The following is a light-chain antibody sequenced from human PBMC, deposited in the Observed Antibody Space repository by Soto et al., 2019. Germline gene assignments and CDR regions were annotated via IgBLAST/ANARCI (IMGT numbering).Light chain of an antibody. J-gene: IGLJ1*01. V-gene: IGLV1-47*01. CDR2: RNN. CDR3: AAWDDNLSGLYG. Sequence: QSVLTQPPSASGTPGQRVTISCSGSSSNIGSNYVYWYQQLPGTAPKLLIYRNNQRPSGVPDRFSGSKSGTSASLAISGLRSEDEADYYCAAWDDNLSGLYGVGSGTKVTVL. CDR1: SSNIGSNY.